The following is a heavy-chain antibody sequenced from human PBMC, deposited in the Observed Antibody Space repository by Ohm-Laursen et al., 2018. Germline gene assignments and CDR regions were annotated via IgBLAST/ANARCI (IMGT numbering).Heavy chain of an antibody. D-gene: IGHD3-9*01. CDR2: IYYSGNT. V-gene: IGHV4-39*01. J-gene: IGHJ4*02. CDR3: ARQGDILTGYQFDY. CDR1: GASISSYY. Sequence: PSQTLSLTCSVSGASISSYYWTWIRQPPGKGLEWIGSIYYSGNTYYNPSLKSRVTISVDTSKNQFSLKLSSVTAADTAVYYCARQGDILTGYQFDYWGQGTLVTVSS.